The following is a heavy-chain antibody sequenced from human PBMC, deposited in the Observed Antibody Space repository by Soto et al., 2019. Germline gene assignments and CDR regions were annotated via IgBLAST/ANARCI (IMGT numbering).Heavy chain of an antibody. D-gene: IGHD2-15*01. CDR1: GFTFSSYA. V-gene: IGHV3-23*01. Sequence: GGSLKLSCAASGFTFSSYAMSWVRQAPGKGLEWVSVISDSGDSTHYADSVKGRFTISRDNSKNTLYLQMSSLRADDTAIYYCAKGSGGSCSSAADCWGRGILVTLSS. CDR3: AKGSGGSCSSAADC. J-gene: IGHJ4*02. CDR2: ISDSGDST.